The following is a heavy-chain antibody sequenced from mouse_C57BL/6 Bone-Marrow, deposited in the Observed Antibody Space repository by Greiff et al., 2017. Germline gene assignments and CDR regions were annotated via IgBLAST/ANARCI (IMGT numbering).Heavy chain of an antibody. Sequence: VQLQQPGAELVKPGASVKLSCKASGYTFTSYWMHWVKQRPGQGLEWIGMIHPNSGSTNYNEKFKSKATLTVDKSSSTAYMQLSSLTSEDSAVYYCAREKSDGNYYFDYWGQGTTLTVSS. J-gene: IGHJ2*01. D-gene: IGHD2-1*01. CDR1: GYTFTSYW. CDR2: IHPNSGST. V-gene: IGHV1-64*01. CDR3: AREKSDGNYYFDY.